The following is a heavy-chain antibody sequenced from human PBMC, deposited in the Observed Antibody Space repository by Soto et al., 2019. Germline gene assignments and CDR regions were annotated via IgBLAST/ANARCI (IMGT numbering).Heavy chain of an antibody. Sequence: ASVKVSCKASGYMFTSYYMHWVRQAPGQGLEWMGGIIPVIGSTNYQQKFQGRVTMTRDKSISTAYMELSSLRSDDTAVYYCTRKGAKFNFDFWGQGTLVTVSS. J-gene: IGHJ4*01. CDR2: IIPVIGST. CDR3: TRKGAKFNFDF. D-gene: IGHD3-16*01. CDR1: GYMFTSYY. V-gene: IGHV1-2*02.